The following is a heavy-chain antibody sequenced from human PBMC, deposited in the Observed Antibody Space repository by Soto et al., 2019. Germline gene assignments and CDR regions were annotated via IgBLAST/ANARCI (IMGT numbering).Heavy chain of an antibody. J-gene: IGHJ4*02. CDR2: INHSGST. CDR3: ARDKITGHFDD. V-gene: IGHV4-34*01. Sequence: SETLSLTCAVYGGSFSGYYWTWIRQPPGTGLEWIGEINHSGSTNYNPSLKSRVTISVDTSKNQFSLKLTSVTAADTAVYYCARDKITGHFDDWGQGTLVTVSS. CDR1: GGSFSGYY. D-gene: IGHD2-8*02.